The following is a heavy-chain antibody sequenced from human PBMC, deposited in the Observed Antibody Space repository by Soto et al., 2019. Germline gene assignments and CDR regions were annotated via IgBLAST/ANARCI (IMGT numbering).Heavy chain of an antibody. CDR3: AKDEYYYDSSGYWAMYDY. V-gene: IGHV3-23*01. Sequence: EVQLLESGGGLVQPGGSLRLSCAASGFTFSSYAMSWVRQAPGKGLEWVSAISGSGGSTYYADSVKGRFTISRDNSKNTLYLQMNRLRAEDTAVYYCAKDEYYYDSSGYWAMYDYWGQGTLVTVSS. J-gene: IGHJ4*02. D-gene: IGHD3-22*01. CDR2: ISGSGGST. CDR1: GFTFSSYA.